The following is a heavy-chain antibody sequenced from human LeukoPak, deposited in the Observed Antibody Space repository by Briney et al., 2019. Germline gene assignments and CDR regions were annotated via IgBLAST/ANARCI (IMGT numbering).Heavy chain of an antibody. CDR2: IIPIFGTA. J-gene: IGHJ6*03. D-gene: IGHD2-2*01. V-gene: IGHV1-69*13. Sequence: SVKVSCKASGGTFSSYAISWVRQAPGQGLEWMGGIIPIFGTANYAQKFQGRVTITADESTSTVYMGLSSLRSEDTAVYYCARDGGPSSSQRDYYYYYMDVWGKGITVTVSS. CDR1: GGTFSSYA. CDR3: ARDGGPSSSQRDYYYYYMDV.